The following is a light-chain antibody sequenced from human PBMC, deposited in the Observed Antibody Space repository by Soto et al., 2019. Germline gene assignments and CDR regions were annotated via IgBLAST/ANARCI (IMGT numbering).Light chain of an antibody. J-gene: IGLJ2*01. CDR2: EVS. V-gene: IGLV2-23*02. CDR1: SSDVGSYNL. CDR3: CSYAGSSLV. Sequence: QSALTQPASVSGSPGQSITISCTGTSSDVGSYNLVSWYQQHPGKAPKLMIYEVSKRPSGVSNRCSGSKSGNTASLTISGLQAEDEADYSCCSYAGSSLVFGGGTKLTVL.